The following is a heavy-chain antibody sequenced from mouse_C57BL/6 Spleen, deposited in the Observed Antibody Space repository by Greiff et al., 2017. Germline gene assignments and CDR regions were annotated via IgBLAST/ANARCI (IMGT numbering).Heavy chain of an antibody. V-gene: IGHV15-2*01. Sequence: QVQLQQSGSELRSPGSSVKLSCKDFDSEVFPIAYMSWVRQKPGHGFEWIGGILPSIGRTIYGEKFEDKATLDADTLSNTAYLELNSLTSEDSAIYYCARGSGDYDSYWYFDVWGTGTTVTVSS. J-gene: IGHJ1*03. CDR2: ILPSIGRT. CDR1: DSEVFPIAY. D-gene: IGHD2-4*01. CDR3: ARGSGDYDSYWYFDV.